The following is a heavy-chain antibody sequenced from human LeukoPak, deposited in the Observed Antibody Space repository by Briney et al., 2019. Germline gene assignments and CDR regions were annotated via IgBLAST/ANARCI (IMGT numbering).Heavy chain of an antibody. CDR1: GGSFSGYY. Sequence: SETLSLTCAVYGGSFSGYYWSWIRQPPGKGLEWIGEINHSGSTNYNPSLKSRVTISVDTSKNQFSLKLSSVTAADTAVYYCAREERLNWFDSWGQGTLVTVSS. CDR2: INHSGST. V-gene: IGHV4-34*01. CDR3: AREERLNWFDS. D-gene: IGHD1-26*01. J-gene: IGHJ5*01.